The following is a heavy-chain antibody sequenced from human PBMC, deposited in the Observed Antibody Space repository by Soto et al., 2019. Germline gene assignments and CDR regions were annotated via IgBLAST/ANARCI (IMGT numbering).Heavy chain of an antibody. J-gene: IGHJ4*02. D-gene: IGHD6-19*01. V-gene: IGHV3-73*01. CDR2: IRSKTNSYAT. CDR3: TRQTDAVQWLVVPTDYNFDY. CDR1: AFTFGGSA. Sequence: PGGSLRLSCAASAFTFGGSAMHWVRQASGKGLEWVGHIRSKTNSYATAYAESVKGRFTISRDDSMNTAYLQMNSLKTEDTAVYFCTRQTDAVQWLVVPTDYNFDYWGQGTLVTVSS.